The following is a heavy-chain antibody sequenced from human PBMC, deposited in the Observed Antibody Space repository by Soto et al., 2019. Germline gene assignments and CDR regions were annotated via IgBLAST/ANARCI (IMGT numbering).Heavy chain of an antibody. Sequence: PVGSLRLSCAASGFTFSSYAMHWVRQAPGKGLEWVAVISYDGSNKYYADSVKGRFTISRDNSKNTLYLQMNSLRAEDTAVYYCARSRWDSSGYYFDYWGQGTLVTVSS. CDR1: GFTFSSYA. J-gene: IGHJ4*02. CDR3: ARSRWDSSGYYFDY. D-gene: IGHD3-22*01. CDR2: ISYDGSNK. V-gene: IGHV3-30-3*01.